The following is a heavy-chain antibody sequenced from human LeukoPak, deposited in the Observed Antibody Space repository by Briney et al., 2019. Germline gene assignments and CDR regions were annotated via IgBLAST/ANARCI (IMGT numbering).Heavy chain of an antibody. CDR3: ARSSVNWFDP. Sequence: GESLKISCKGSGYSFTSYWIAWVRQMPGKGLEWMGIIYPSDSKIRYSPSFQGQVAISADRSISTAYLQWSSLKASDTAMYYCARSSVNWFDPWGQGTLVTVSS. J-gene: IGHJ5*02. V-gene: IGHV5-51*01. D-gene: IGHD3-3*01. CDR2: IYPSDSKI. CDR1: GYSFTSYW.